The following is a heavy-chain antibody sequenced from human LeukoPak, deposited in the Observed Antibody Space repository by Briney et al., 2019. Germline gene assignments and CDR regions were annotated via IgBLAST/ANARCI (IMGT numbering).Heavy chain of an antibody. CDR3: ARGGDILTGHNWFDP. CDR1: GYTFTSYY. CDR2: INPSGGST. D-gene: IGHD3-9*01. V-gene: IGHV1-46*01. Sequence: ALVKVSCKASGYTFTSYYMHWVRQAPGQGLEWMGIINPSGGSTSYAQKFQGRVTMTRDMSTSTVYMELSSLRSEDTAVYYCARGGDILTGHNWFDPWGQGTLVTVSS. J-gene: IGHJ5*02.